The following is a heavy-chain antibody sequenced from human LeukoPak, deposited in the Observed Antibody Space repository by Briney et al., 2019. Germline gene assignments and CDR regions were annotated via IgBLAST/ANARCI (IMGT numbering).Heavy chain of an antibody. CDR1: GFTFSNYW. Sequence: PGGSLRLSCAASGFTFSNYWIHWVRQAPGKGLVWVLRIDNAGSITTYADSVKGRFTISRDNAENALYLQMNSLRVEDTAVYYCVRSAFHAGSGNYYDYWGQGTLVTVSS. D-gene: IGHD3-22*01. V-gene: IGHV3-74*03. CDR3: VRSAFHAGSGNYYDY. CDR2: IDNAGSIT. J-gene: IGHJ4*02.